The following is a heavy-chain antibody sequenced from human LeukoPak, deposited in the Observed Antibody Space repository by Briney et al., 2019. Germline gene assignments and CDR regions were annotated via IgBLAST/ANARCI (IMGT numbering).Heavy chain of an antibody. D-gene: IGHD6-19*01. J-gene: IGHJ6*03. CDR1: GGSISSSNW. Sequence: SETLSLTCAVSGGSISSSNWWSWVRQPPGKGLEWIGSIYYSGSTYYNPSLKSRVTISVDTSKNQFSLKLSSVTAADTAVYYCARQVEYSSGWSGAFYYYYYYMDVWGQGTLVTVSS. CDR2: IYYSGST. CDR3: ARQVEYSSGWSGAFYYYYYYMDV. V-gene: IGHV4-39*01.